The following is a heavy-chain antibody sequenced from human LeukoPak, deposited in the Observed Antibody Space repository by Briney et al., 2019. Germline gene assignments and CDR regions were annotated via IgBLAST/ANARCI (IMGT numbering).Heavy chain of an antibody. CDR3: ARAGGKIQLWSTVGYYFDY. CDR2: ISSSGSTI. J-gene: IGHJ4*02. D-gene: IGHD5-18*01. CDR1: GFTFSSYE. Sequence: PGGSLRLSCAASGFTFSSYEMNWVRQAPGKGLEWVSYISSSGSTIYYADSVKGRFTISRDNAKNSLYLQMNSLRAEDTAVYYCARAGGKIQLWSTVGYYFDYWGQGTLVTVSS. V-gene: IGHV3-48*03.